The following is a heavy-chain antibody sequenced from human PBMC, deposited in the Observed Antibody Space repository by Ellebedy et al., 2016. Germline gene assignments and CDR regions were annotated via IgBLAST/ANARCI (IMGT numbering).Heavy chain of an antibody. Sequence: GESLKISCAASGFTFSSYGMHWVRQAPGKGLEWVAVIWYDGSNKYYADSVKGRFTISRDNSKNTLYLQMNSLRAEDTAVYYCARDLNGAYGGTRERSLGHWGQGTLVTVSS. CDR1: GFTFSSYG. J-gene: IGHJ4*02. V-gene: IGHV3-33*01. CDR2: IWYDGSNK. CDR3: ARDLNGAYGGTRERSLGH. D-gene: IGHD4-23*01.